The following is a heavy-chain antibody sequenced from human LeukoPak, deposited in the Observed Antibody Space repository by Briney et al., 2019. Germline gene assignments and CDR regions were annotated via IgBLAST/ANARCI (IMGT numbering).Heavy chain of an antibody. J-gene: IGHJ4*02. V-gene: IGHV3-53*01. CDR1: GFTVSSNY. CDR3: ARGGEIVPFDY. Sequence: QPGGSMRLSCAASGFTVSSNYMSWVRKAPGKGLEWVSVIYSGGSTYYADSVKGRFTISRDNAKNSLYLQMNSLRAEDTAVYYCARGGEIVPFDYWGQGTLVTVSS. D-gene: IGHD3-16*01. CDR2: IYSGGST.